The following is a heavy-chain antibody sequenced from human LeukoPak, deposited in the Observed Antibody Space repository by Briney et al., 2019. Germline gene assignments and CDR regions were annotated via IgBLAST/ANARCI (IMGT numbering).Heavy chain of an antibody. V-gene: IGHV4-39*01. CDR2: IYYSGST. CDR1: GGSISSSSYY. CDR3: ARHRGYSSSWYSGWELSVLGGDQVDY. D-gene: IGHD6-13*01. J-gene: IGHJ4*02. Sequence: PSETLSLTCTVSGGSISSSSYYWGWIRQPPGKGLEWIGSIYYSGSTYYNPSLKSRVTISVDTSKNQFSLKLSSVTAADTAVYHCARHRGYSSSWYSGWELSVLGGDQVDYWGQGTLVTVSS.